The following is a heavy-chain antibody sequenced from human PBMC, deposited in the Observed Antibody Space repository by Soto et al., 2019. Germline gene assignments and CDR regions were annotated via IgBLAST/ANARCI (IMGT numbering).Heavy chain of an antibody. Sequence: SSETLSLTCTVSDVSISNYYWSWTRQPPGKGLEWIGEINHSGSTNYNPSLKSRVTISVDTSKNQFSLKLSSVTAADTAVYYCARGNRPMVRGVRTNPNFDYWGQGTLVTVSS. CDR3: ARGNRPMVRGVRTNPNFDY. J-gene: IGHJ4*02. CDR1: DVSISNYY. CDR2: INHSGST. D-gene: IGHD3-10*01. V-gene: IGHV4-34*01.